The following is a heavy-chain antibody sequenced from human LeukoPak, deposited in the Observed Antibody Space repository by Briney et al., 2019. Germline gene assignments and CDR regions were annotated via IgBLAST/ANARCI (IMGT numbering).Heavy chain of an antibody. CDR1: SGSISTYY. J-gene: IGHJ4*02. Sequence: SETLSLTCTVSSGSISTYYWSWIRQSPGKGLEWIGYIYYRGSTNYNPSLKSRVTISVDTSKNQFSLKLSSVTAADTAVYYCARVGSYYYDSSGYLNYYFDYWGRGTLVTVSS. V-gene: IGHV4-59*01. D-gene: IGHD3-22*01. CDR2: IYYRGST. CDR3: ARVGSYYYDSSGYLNYYFDY.